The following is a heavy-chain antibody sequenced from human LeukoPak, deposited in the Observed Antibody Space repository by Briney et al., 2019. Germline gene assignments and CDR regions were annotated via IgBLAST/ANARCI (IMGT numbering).Heavy chain of an antibody. J-gene: IGHJ4*02. CDR3: ARTAYDSGDFYRFDY. CDR2: FNPSWGA. V-gene: IGHV4-34*01. Sequence: SETLSLTCGVYSGSFSGYYSTWFRQPPGKGLEWNGEFNPSWGAKYNPTLKSRATISVDSSKTQFSLTLSSVTAADTAVYYCARTAYDSGDFYRFDYWGQGTLVTVSS. D-gene: IGHD3-22*01. CDR1: SGSFSGYY.